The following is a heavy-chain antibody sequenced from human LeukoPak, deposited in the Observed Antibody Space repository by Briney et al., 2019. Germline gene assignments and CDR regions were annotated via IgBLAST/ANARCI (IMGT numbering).Heavy chain of an antibody. CDR2: IYYSGST. Sequence: KTSETLSLTCTVSGGSISSSSYYWGWIRQPPVKGLEWIGSIYYSGSTYYNPSLKSRVTISVDTSKNQFSLKLSSVTAADTAVYYCARTPGIAAAGNGYHNPYGMDVWGQGTTVTVSS. V-gene: IGHV4-39*01. J-gene: IGHJ6*02. D-gene: IGHD6-13*01. CDR3: ARTPGIAAAGNGYHNPYGMDV. CDR1: GGSISSSSYY.